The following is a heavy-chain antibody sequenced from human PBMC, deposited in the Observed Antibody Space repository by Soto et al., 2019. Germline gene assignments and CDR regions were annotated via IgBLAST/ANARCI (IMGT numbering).Heavy chain of an antibody. V-gene: IGHV1-3*01. CDR3: AGGRIVVVSNWFDP. CDR1: GYTFTSYA. CDR2: INAGNGNT. J-gene: IGHJ5*02. Sequence: ASVKVSCKASGYTFTSYAMHWVRQAPGQRLEWMGWINAGNGNTKYSQKFQGRVTITRDTSASTAYMELSSLRSEDTAVYYCAGGRIVVVSNWFDPWGQGTLVTVSS. D-gene: IGHD3-22*01.